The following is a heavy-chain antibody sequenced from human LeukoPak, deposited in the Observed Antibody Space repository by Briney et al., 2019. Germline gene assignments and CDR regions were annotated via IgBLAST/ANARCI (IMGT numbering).Heavy chain of an antibody. Sequence: GGSLRLSCAASGFTVSSNYMSWIRQAPGKGLEWVSVIYSGGGTYYADSVKGRFTISRDNSKNTLYLQMNSLRAEDTAVYYCARDRYCSGGSCYPDAFDIWGQGTMVTVSS. D-gene: IGHD2-15*01. CDR3: ARDRYCSGGSCYPDAFDI. J-gene: IGHJ3*02. CDR1: GFTVSSNY. V-gene: IGHV3-53*01. CDR2: IYSGGGT.